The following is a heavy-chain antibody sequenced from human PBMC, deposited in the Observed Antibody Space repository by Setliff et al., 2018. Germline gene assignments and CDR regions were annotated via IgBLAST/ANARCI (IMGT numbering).Heavy chain of an antibody. J-gene: IGHJ5*02. CDR1: GASINNHF. Sequence: LSLTCTVSGASINNHFWSWIRQPPGKGLEWIGYFSHSGSSNYNPSLKSRVTMLVDTSKNQFSLKLNSVTAADTAVYYCAKVITVFGVVIMENWFDPWGQGTLVTVSS. CDR2: FSHSGSS. CDR3: AKVITVFGVVIMENWFDP. V-gene: IGHV4-59*11. D-gene: IGHD3-3*01.